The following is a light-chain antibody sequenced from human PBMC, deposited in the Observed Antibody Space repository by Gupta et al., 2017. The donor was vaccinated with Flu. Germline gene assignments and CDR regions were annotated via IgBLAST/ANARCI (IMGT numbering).Light chain of an antibody. V-gene: IGKV3-20*01. J-gene: IGKJ3*01. CDR3: QQDGRSPFT. CDR2: DAS. CDR1: QSVSSSY. Sequence: GNLSLSPGERATLSCRASQSVSSSYLAWYQQKPGQAPRLLIYDASSRATGIPDRFGGSGSGTDFTLTISRLEPEDFAVYFCQQDGRSPFTFGPGTKVDIK.